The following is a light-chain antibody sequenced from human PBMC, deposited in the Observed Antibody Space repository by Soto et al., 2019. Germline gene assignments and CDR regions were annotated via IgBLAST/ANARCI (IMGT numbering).Light chain of an antibody. CDR2: AAS. CDR1: QSIAYF. V-gene: IGKV1-39*01. Sequence: DIQMTQSPSSLSASXXXXXXXXXXASQSIAYFLNWYQQKPGKAPKLLIYAASSLPSGVPSRFSGSGSGTDFTLTISSLQPEDFATFYCQQSHITQYSFGQGTKVDI. J-gene: IGKJ2*03. CDR3: QQSHITQYS.